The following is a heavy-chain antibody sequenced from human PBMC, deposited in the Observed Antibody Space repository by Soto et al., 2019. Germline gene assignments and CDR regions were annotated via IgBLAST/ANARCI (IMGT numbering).Heavy chain of an antibody. CDR1: GYTFTSYA. J-gene: IGHJ5*02. CDR3: ARDYGSGIFPNWFDP. D-gene: IGHD3-10*01. Sequence: GASVKVSCKASGYTFTSYAMHWVRQAPGQRLEWMGWINAGNGNTKYSQKFQGRVTITRDTSASTAYMELSSLRSEDTAVYYCARDYGSGIFPNWFDPWGQGTLVTVS. CDR2: INAGNGNT. V-gene: IGHV1-3*01.